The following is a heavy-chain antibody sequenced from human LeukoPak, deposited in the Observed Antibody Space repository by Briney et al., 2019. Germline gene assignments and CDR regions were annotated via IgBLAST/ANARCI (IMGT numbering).Heavy chain of an antibody. CDR1: GFTFTSYG. Sequence: APVKVSCKASGFTFTSYGIDWVRQAPGQGRDGMGWISAYNGNTNYAENLQGRVTMTTDTSTSTAHMERRSLRSDDAAVYYCARDLDGSGSNYTDYWGQGILVTVSS. CDR3: ARDLDGSGSNYTDY. J-gene: IGHJ4*02. CDR2: ISAYNGNT. V-gene: IGHV1-18*01. D-gene: IGHD3-10*01.